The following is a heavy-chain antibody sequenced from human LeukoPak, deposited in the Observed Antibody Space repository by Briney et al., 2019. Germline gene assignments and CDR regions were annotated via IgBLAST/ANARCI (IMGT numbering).Heavy chain of an antibody. Sequence: GASVNVSFKASGYTFTSYYMHWVRQAPGQGLEWMGIINPSGGSTSYAQKFQGRVTMTRDTSTSTVYMELSSLRSEDTAVYYCARASRFDDPGDYWGQGTLVTVSS. V-gene: IGHV1-46*01. CDR2: INPSGGST. J-gene: IGHJ4*02. CDR3: ARASRFDDPGDY. CDR1: GYTFTSYY.